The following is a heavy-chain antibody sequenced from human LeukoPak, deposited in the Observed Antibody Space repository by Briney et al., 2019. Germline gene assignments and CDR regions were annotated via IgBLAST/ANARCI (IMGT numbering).Heavy chain of an antibody. Sequence: GGSLRLSCAASGFTFSSYGMHWVRQAPGKGLEWVAVIWYDGSNKYYADSVKGRFTISRDNSKDTLYLQMNSLRAEDTAVYYCARDSVYDFWSGSDNWFDPWGQGTLVTVSS. CDR2: IWYDGSNK. J-gene: IGHJ5*02. D-gene: IGHD3-3*01. CDR3: ARDSVYDFWSGSDNWFDP. CDR1: GFTFSSYG. V-gene: IGHV3-33*01.